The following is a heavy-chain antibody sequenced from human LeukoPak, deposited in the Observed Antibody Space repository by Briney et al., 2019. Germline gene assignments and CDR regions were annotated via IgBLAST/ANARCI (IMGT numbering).Heavy chain of an antibody. CDR1: GGSISSFY. J-gene: IGHJ6*02. Sequence: TSETLSLTCAVSGGSISSFYWTWIRQPPEKGLEWVGYIQNSAIYRAKIKSSPSLQSRVSLSIDTSKNQVSLTVNSVTAADTAVYYRARLTSTFYYSMDVWGPGTAVTVSS. CDR2: IQNSAIYRAKI. D-gene: IGHD2/OR15-2a*01. V-gene: IGHV4-59*08. CDR3: ARLTSTFYYSMDV.